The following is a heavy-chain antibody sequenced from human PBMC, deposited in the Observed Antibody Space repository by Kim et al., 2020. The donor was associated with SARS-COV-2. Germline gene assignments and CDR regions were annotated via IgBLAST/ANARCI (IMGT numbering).Heavy chain of an antibody. CDR3: ASDSGYSSFFDY. J-gene: IGHJ4*02. V-gene: IGHV4-31*02. D-gene: IGHD3-22*01. Sequence: NPSLKGRVTHSVDTSKNQFSLKLSSVTAADTAVYYCASDSGYSSFFDYWGPGTLVTVSS.